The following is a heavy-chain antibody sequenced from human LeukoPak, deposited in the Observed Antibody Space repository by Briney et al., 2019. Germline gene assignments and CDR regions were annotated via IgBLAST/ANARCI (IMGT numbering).Heavy chain of an antibody. CDR2: IYYSGST. Sequence: SETLSLTCTFSGGSISSYYWSWIRQPPGKGLEWIGYIYYSGSTNYNPSLKSRVTISVDTSKNQFSLKLSSVTAADTAVYYCASSHYYDSSGSIDYWGQGTLVTVSS. V-gene: IGHV4-59*01. CDR1: GGSISSYY. D-gene: IGHD3-22*01. J-gene: IGHJ4*02. CDR3: ASSHYYDSSGSIDY.